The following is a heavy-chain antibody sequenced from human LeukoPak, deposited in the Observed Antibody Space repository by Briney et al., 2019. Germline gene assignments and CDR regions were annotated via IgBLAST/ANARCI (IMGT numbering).Heavy chain of an antibody. Sequence: GASVKVSCKASGYTFTGDLIHWVRQAPGQGLEWMGWINSDSGGTNYARKFQGRVTMTRDTSISTAYMELSSLRSDDTAVFYCARGNIATRRGENWFDPWGQGTLVTVSS. CDR1: GYTFTGDL. CDR2: INSDSGGT. CDR3: ARGNIATRRGENWFDP. D-gene: IGHD6-6*01. J-gene: IGHJ5*02. V-gene: IGHV1-2*02.